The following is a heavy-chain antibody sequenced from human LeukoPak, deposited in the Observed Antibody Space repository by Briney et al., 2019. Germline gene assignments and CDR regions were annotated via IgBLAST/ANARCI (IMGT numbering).Heavy chain of an antibody. CDR3: ARHHSSGYYRDAFDI. CDR1: GGSFSGYY. J-gene: IGHJ3*02. CDR2: INHSGST. Sequence: KLSETLSLTCAVYGGSFSGYYWSWIRQPPGKGLEWIGEINHSGSTNYNPSLKSRVTISVDTSKNQFSLKLSSVTAADTAVYYCARHHSSGYYRDAFDIWGQGTMLTVSS. D-gene: IGHD3-22*01. V-gene: IGHV4-34*01.